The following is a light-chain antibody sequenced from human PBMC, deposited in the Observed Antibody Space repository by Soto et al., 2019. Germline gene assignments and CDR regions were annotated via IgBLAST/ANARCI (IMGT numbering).Light chain of an antibody. Sequence: QSVLTQPPSASGTPGQRVTVSCSGSSSNIGSNFVFWYQQLPGTAPKLLIYRNNQRPSGVPDRFSGSKSGTSASLANSGLRSEDEADYYCAAWDDSLHMIFGGGTKLTVL. CDR1: SSNIGSNF. CDR2: RNN. CDR3: AAWDDSLHMI. J-gene: IGLJ2*01. V-gene: IGLV1-47*01.